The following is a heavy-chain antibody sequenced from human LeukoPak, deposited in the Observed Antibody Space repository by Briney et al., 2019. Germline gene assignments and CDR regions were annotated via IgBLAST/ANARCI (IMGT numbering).Heavy chain of an antibody. CDR1: GFTFSSYA. CDR2: ISYDGSNK. J-gene: IGHJ4*02. CDR3: ARAKGAVIDSSCDY. V-gene: IGHV3-30-3*01. Sequence: PGGSLKLSCAASGFTFSSYAMHWVRQAPGKGLEWVAVISYDGSNKYYADSVKGRFTISRDNSKNTLYLQMNSLRAEDTAVYYCARAKGAVIDSSCDYWGQGTLVTVSS. D-gene: IGHD3-22*01.